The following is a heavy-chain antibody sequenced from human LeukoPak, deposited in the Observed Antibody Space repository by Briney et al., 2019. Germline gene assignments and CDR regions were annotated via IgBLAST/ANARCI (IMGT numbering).Heavy chain of an antibody. D-gene: IGHD4-17*01. V-gene: IGHV4-4*07. J-gene: IGHJ5*02. CDR3: ARDRIATVNKWFDP. Sequence: SETLSFTCTFSGGSISSYYCSLIRQPAGKGLEWIGRIYTSGSTNYNPSLKSRVTMSVDTSKNQFSLKLSSVTASDTAVYYCARDRIATVNKWFDPWGQGTLVTVSS. CDR2: IYTSGST. CDR1: GGSISSYY.